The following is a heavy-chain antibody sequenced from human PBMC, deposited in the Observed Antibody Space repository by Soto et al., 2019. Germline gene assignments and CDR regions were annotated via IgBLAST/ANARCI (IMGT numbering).Heavy chain of an antibody. CDR1: GYTFTNFD. V-gene: IGHV1-8*01. CDR3: ARRPHCSGGICYYGLDN. CDR2: MNPDSGHA. D-gene: IGHD2-15*01. Sequence: GASVKVSCKASGYTFTNFDINWVRQAPGQGLEWMGWMNPDSGHAAYAQKFQGRVTLTTSTSTSTVYMEMRSLGSEDTAVYYCARRPHCSGGICYYGLDNWGQGTLVTVSS. J-gene: IGHJ4*02.